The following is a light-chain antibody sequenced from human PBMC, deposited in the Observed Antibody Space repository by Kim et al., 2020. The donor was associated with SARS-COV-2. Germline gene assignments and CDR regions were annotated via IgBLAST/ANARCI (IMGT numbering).Light chain of an antibody. CDR1: SSNIENNY. CDR3: GTWDSSLSAVV. CDR2: DNN. J-gene: IGLJ2*01. V-gene: IGLV1-51*01. Sequence: KITTSCSGRSSNIENNYVSWYQQLPETAPKLIIYDNNKRPSGIPDRFSGSKSGRSATLGITGLQTGDEADYYCGTWDSSLSAVVFGGGTQLTVL.